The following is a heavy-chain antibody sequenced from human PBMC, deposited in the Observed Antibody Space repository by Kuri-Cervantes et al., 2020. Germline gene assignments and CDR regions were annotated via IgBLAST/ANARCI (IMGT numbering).Heavy chain of an antibody. V-gene: IGHV1-69*13. CDR3: ARVGYCSSTSCPRGAFDI. Sequence: SVKVSCKASGGTFSSYAISWVRQAPGQGLEWVGGIIPIFGTANYAQKFQGRVTITADESTSTAYMELSSLRSEDTAVYYCARVGYCSSTSCPRGAFDIWGQGTMVTVSS. J-gene: IGHJ3*02. CDR2: IIPIFGTA. D-gene: IGHD2-2*01. CDR1: GGTFSSYA.